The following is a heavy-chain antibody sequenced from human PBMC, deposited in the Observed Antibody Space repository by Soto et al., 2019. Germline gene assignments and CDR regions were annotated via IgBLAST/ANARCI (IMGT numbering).Heavy chain of an antibody. Sequence: EVQLSESGGDLRQPGGSLRLSCAASGFTFTNYDMTWVRQTPGKGLEWVSGISASGGLKYYADSVRGRFTVSRDNSKNILYLQMDNLRDEDTALYYCAREVGAPSGWLDPWGQGTQVTVSS. D-gene: IGHD1-26*01. CDR3: AREVGAPSGWLDP. J-gene: IGHJ5*02. V-gene: IGHV3-23*01. CDR1: GFTFTNYD. CDR2: ISASGGLK.